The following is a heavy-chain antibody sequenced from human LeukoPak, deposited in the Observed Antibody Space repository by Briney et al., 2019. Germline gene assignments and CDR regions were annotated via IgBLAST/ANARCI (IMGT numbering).Heavy chain of an antibody. CDR2: FDPEDGET. CDR1: GYTLTELS. J-gene: IGHJ4*02. CDR3: ATVGYCSGGSCQLPFDY. Sequence: ASVKVSCKVSGYTLTELSMHWVRQAPGKGLEWMGGFDPEDGETIYAQKFQGRVTMTEDTSKDTAYMELSSLRSEDTAVYYCATVGYCSGGSCQLPFDYWGQGTLVTVSS. V-gene: IGHV1-24*01. D-gene: IGHD2-15*01.